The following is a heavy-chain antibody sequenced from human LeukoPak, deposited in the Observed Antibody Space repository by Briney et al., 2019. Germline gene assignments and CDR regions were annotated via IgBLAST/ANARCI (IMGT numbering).Heavy chain of an antibody. D-gene: IGHD2-8*01. Sequence: SETLSLTCTVSGGSISSSSYYWGWIRQPPGKGLEWIGSIYYSGSTNYNPSLKSRVTISVDTSKNQFSLKLSSVTAADTAVYYCARHPAYCTNGVCYCDYWGQGTLVTVSS. J-gene: IGHJ4*02. CDR3: ARHPAYCTNGVCYCDY. CDR1: GGSISSSSYY. CDR2: IYYSGST. V-gene: IGHV4-39*01.